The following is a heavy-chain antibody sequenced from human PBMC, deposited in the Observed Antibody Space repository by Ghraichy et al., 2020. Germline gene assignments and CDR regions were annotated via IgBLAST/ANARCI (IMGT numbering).Heavy chain of an antibody. CDR2: IIPIFGTA. Sequence: SVKVSCKASGGTFSSYAISWVRQAPGQGLEWMGGIIPIFGTANYAQKFQGRVTITADESTSTGYMELSSLRSEDTAVYYCARAKRGIVVAENWFDPWGQGTLVTVSS. CDR1: GGTFSSYA. CDR3: ARAKRGIVVAENWFDP. V-gene: IGHV1-69*13. J-gene: IGHJ5*02. D-gene: IGHD3-22*01.